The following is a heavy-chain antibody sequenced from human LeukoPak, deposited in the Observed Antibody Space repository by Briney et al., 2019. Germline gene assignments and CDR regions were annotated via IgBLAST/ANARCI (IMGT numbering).Heavy chain of an antibody. J-gene: IGHJ4*02. CDR3: ASLAPHPPYGPVL. CDR1: GGSISSGGYY. V-gene: IGHV4-61*08. Sequence: SETLSLTCTVSGGSISSGGYYWSWIRQPPGKGLEWIGYIYYSGSTNYNPSLKSRVTISVDTSKNQFSLKLSSVTAADTAVYYCASLAPHPPYGPVLWGQGTLVTVSS. CDR2: IYYSGST. D-gene: IGHD4/OR15-4a*01.